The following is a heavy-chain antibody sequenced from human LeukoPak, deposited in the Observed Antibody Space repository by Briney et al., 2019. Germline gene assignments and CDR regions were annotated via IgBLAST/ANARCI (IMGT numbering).Heavy chain of an antibody. CDR2: ISTSGSI. J-gene: IGHJ3*02. CDR1: GGSISRYF. CDR3: ARDYGDASDI. V-gene: IGHV4-4*07. Sequence: SETLDIPCTVSGGSISRYFWSWIRQPARKGLEWIGRISTSGSINYNPSLKSRVTLSVDTSKNQFSLKLSSVTAADTAVYYCARDYGDASDIWGQGTMVTVS. D-gene: IGHD3-16*01.